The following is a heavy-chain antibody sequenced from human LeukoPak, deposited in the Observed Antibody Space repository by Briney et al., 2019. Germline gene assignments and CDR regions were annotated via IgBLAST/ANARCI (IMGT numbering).Heavy chain of an antibody. CDR1: GFKFNNLW. CDR2: IKEDGSEK. Sequence: GGSLRLSCAASGFKFNNLWMTWFRQAPGKGLEWVANIKEDGSEKNYVDSVKSRFTISRDNAKNSLYLQMNSLRAEDTAVYYCANQFGSGPDYWGQGTLVTVSS. CDR3: ANQFGSGPDY. J-gene: IGHJ4*02. D-gene: IGHD3-10*01. V-gene: IGHV3-7*01.